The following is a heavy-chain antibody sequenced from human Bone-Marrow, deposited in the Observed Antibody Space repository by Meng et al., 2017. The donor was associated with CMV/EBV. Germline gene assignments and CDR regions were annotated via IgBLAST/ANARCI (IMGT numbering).Heavy chain of an antibody. J-gene: IGHJ6*02. CDR1: GFSVSRNE. Sequence: GGSLRLSCAVSGFSVSRNEMSWVRQTPGKGLEWVSVAYSSGTTYYADSVKGRFTVSRDNSKNTFYLLMNTLRPEDTAIYFCRAWIGDSSATDVWGQGTSVTVSS. CDR3: RAWIGDSSATDV. V-gene: IGHV3-66*02. CDR2: AYSSGTT. D-gene: IGHD1-26*01.